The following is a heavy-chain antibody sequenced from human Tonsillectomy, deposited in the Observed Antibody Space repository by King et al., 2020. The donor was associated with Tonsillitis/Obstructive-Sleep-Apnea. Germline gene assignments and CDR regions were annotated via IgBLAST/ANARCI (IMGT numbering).Heavy chain of an antibody. V-gene: IGHV3-43*01. Sequence: VQLVESGGVVVQPGGSLRLSSAASGFTFDDYTMHWVRQAPGKGLEWVSLISWDGGSTYYADSVKGRFTISRDNRKNSLYLQMNSLRTEDTALYYCAKLTVWGVGYCSGGSCYSDAFDIWGQGTMVTVSS. J-gene: IGHJ3*02. CDR2: ISWDGGST. CDR3: AKLTVWGVGYCSGGSCYSDAFDI. D-gene: IGHD2-15*01. CDR1: GFTFDDYT.